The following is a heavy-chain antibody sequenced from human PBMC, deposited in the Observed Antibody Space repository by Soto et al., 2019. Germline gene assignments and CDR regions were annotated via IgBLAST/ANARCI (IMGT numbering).Heavy chain of an antibody. CDR2: ISGSGGST. CDR1: GFTFSSYA. V-gene: IGHV3-23*01. CDR3: AKDYYDFWSGSGNNWFDP. D-gene: IGHD3-3*01. Sequence: GGSLRLSCAASGFTFSSYAMSWVRQAPGKGLEWVSAISGSGGSTYYADSVKGRFTISRDNSKNTLYLQMNSLRAEDTAVYYCAKDYYDFWSGSGNNWFDPWGQGTLVTVSS. J-gene: IGHJ5*02.